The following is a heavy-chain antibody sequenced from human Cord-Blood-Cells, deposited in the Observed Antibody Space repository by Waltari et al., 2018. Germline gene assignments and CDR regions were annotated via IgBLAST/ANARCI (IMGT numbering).Heavy chain of an antibody. V-gene: IGHV1-2*04. J-gene: IGHJ2*01. CDR2: INPNSGGT. CDR3: ARAGQGPNRYYWYFDL. CDR1: GYTFTGYY. D-gene: IGHD3-10*01. Sequence: QVQLVQSGAEVKKPGASVKVSCKASGYTFTGYYIHWVRQAPGQGLEWMGWINPNSGGTNYAQKFQGWVTMTRDTSISTAYMELSRLRSDDTAVYYCARAGQGPNRYYWYFDLWGRGTLVTVSS.